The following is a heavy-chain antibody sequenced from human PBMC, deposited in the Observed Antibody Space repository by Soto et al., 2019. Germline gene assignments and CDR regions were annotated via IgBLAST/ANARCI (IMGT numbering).Heavy chain of an antibody. CDR2: ISGSGDNT. CDR3: AKLSAVATTKSPFDY. J-gene: IGHJ4*02. Sequence: GGSLRLSXAASGFTFSSYAMNWVRQAPGKGLEWVSAISGSGDNTYYADSVKGRFTISRDMSKNTLYLQMNSLRAEDTAEYYCAKLSAVATTKSPFDYWGQGALVTVSS. V-gene: IGHV3-23*01. CDR1: GFTFSSYA. D-gene: IGHD5-12*01.